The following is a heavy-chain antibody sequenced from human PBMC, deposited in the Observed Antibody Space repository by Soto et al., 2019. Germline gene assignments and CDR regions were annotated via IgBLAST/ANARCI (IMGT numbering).Heavy chain of an antibody. J-gene: IGHJ4*02. D-gene: IGHD5-18*01. V-gene: IGHV4-31*03. CDR2: IYYSGST. CDR1: GGSLSTGGYY. Sequence: SETLSLTCTVSGGSLSTGGYYWSWIRQHPGKGLEWIGYIYYSGSTYYNPSLKSRVTISVDTSENQFSLKLNSVTAADTAVYYCAGRGYNYIDYWGQGTPVTVSS. CDR3: AGRGYNYIDY.